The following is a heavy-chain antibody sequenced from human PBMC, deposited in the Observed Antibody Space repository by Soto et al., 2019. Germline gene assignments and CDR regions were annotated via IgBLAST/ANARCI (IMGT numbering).Heavy chain of an antibody. D-gene: IGHD3-22*01. CDR1: GGSISSYY. V-gene: IGHV4-59*08. Sequence: SETLSLTCTVSGGSISSYYWSWIRQPPGKGLEWIGYIHYSGSTNYNPSLKSRVTISVDTSKNQFSLKLSSVTAADTAVYYCMLGSGWKDFDYWGQGTLVTVSS. J-gene: IGHJ4*02. CDR3: MLGSGWKDFDY. CDR2: IHYSGST.